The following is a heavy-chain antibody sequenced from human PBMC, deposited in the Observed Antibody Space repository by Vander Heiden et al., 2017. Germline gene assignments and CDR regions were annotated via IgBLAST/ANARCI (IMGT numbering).Heavy chain of an antibody. V-gene: IGHV1-2*04. J-gene: IGHJ3*02. CDR2: INPNSGGT. CDR1: GYTFTGYY. CDR3: AKGPCRAVAGNAFDI. D-gene: IGHD6-19*01. Sequence: QVQLVQSGAEVKKPGASVKVSCKASGYTFTGYYMHWVRQAPGQGLEWMGWINPNSGGTRYAQNVQGWVTMTRVTSISTAYMELSRLSSQETAVYYCAKGPCRAVAGNAFDIWGQGTMVTVSS.